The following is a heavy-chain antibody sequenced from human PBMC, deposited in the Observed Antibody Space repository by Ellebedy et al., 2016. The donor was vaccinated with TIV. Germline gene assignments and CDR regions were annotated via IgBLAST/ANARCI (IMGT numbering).Heavy chain of an antibody. D-gene: IGHD4-17*01. CDR1: GYTFNRYG. CDR2: ISANNGDT. J-gene: IGHJ4*02. V-gene: IGHV1-18*01. CDR3: AREFGYGDYVFLY. Sequence: AASVKVSCKASGYTFNRYGISWVRQAPGQGLEWMGWISANNGDTNFAQKFQDRVTMTTATSTSTAYMELKSLRSADTAVYYCAREFGYGDYVFLYWGQGTLVTVTS.